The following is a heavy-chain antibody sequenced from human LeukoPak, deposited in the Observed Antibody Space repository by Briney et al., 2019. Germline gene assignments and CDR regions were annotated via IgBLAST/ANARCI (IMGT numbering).Heavy chain of an antibody. J-gene: IGHJ4*02. Sequence: SETLSLTCAVSGGSISSSNWWSWVRQPPGKGLEWIGEIYHSGSTNYNPSLKSRVTISVDKSKNQFSLKLSSVTAADTAVYYCASRPIAVALADDYWGQGTLVTVSS. V-gene: IGHV4-4*02. CDR3: ASRPIAVALADDY. D-gene: IGHD6-19*01. CDR2: IYHSGST. CDR1: GGSISSSNW.